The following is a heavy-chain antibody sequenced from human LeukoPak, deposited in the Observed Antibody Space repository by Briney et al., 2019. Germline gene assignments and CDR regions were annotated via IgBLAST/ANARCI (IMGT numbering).Heavy chain of an antibody. V-gene: IGHV1-8*01. CDR2: MNPNSGNT. J-gene: IGHJ5*02. D-gene: IGHD6-13*01. CDR1: GYTFTSYD. Sequence: ASVKVSCKASGYTFTSYDINWVRQATGQGLEWMGWMNPNSGNTGYAQKFQGRVTMTRNTSISTAYMELRSLRSDDMAVYYCARTSSSWYEISSNWFDPWGQGTLVTVSS. CDR3: ARTSSSWYEISSNWFDP.